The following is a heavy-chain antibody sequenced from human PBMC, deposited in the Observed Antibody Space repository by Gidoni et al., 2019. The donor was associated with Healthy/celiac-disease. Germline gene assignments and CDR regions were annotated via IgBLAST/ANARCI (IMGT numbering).Heavy chain of an antibody. CDR1: GGSVSSGSYY. CDR2: IYYSGST. D-gene: IGHD3-10*01. CDR3: ATWGYGSGSYFLRYAFDI. Sequence: QVQLQESGPGLVKPSETLSLTCTVSGGSVSSGSYYWSWIRQPPGKGLEWIGYIYYSGSTNYNPSLKSRVTISVDTSKNQFSLKLSSVTAADTAVYYCATWGYGSGSYFLRYAFDIWGQGTMVTVSS. J-gene: IGHJ3*02. V-gene: IGHV4-61*01.